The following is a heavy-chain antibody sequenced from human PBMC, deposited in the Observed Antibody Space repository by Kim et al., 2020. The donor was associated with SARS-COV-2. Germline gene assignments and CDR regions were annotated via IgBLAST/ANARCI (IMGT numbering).Heavy chain of an antibody. CDR3: ARVGYDYVWGSYRDYYYCYGMDV. D-gene: IGHD3-16*02. CDR1: GFTFSDYD. Sequence: GGSLRLSCAASGFTFSDYDMSWIRQAPGKGLEWVSYISRSSRYTNYADSVKGRFTISRDNAKNSLYLQMNSLRAEDTAVYYCARVGYDYVWGSYRDYYYCYGMDVWGQGTTVTVSS. CDR2: ISRSSRYT. J-gene: IGHJ6*02. V-gene: IGHV3-11*05.